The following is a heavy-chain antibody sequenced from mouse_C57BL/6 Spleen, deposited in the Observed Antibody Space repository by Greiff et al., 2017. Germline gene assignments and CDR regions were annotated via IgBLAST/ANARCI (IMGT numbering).Heavy chain of an antibody. CDR2: IHPNSGST. CDR3: ARGGDDYDGSWFAY. J-gene: IGHJ3*01. V-gene: IGHV1-64*01. D-gene: IGHD2-4*01. Sequence: QVQLQQSGAELVKPGASVKLSCKASGYTFTSYWMHWVKQRPGQGLEWIGMIHPNSGSTNYNEKFKSKATLTVDKSSSTAYMQLSSLTSEDSAVYYCARGGDDYDGSWFAYWGQGTLVTVSA. CDR1: GYTFTSYW.